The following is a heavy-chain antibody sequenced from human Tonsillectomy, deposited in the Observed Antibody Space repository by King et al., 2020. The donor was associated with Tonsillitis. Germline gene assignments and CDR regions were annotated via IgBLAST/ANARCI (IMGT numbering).Heavy chain of an antibody. J-gene: IGHJ4*02. CDR2: MNPNSGNT. Sequence: VQLVESGAEVRKPGASVKVSCKASGYTFTSYDINWVRQATGQGLEWMGWMNPNSGNTGYAQKFQGRVTMTRDTSISTAYMELSSLRSEDTAVYYCARGPYYDSSGYHDHTDYWGQGTLVTVSS. CDR3: ARGPYYDSSGYHDHTDY. D-gene: IGHD3-22*01. CDR1: GYTFTSYD. V-gene: IGHV1-8*01.